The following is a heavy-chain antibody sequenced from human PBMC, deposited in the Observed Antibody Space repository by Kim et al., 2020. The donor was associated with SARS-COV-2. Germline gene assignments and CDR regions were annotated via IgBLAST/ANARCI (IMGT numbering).Heavy chain of an antibody. J-gene: IGHJ4*02. CDR2: SI. Sequence: SIVCADSVKGRFTLSRETAKNSLSLQMKSLRSEDTALYYCAKVAISAADYWGQGTLVTVSS. CDR3: AKVAISAADY. D-gene: IGHD2-21*01. V-gene: IGHV3-9*01.